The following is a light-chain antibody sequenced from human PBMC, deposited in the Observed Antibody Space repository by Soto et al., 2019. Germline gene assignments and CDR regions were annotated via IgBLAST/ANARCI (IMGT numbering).Light chain of an antibody. CDR3: SSYAGSNDLGV. Sequence: QSALTQPASVSGSPGQSITISCTVTSSDVGSYNLVSWYQQHPGKAPKLMIYEVSKRPSGVSNRFSGSKSGNTASLTASGLQAEDEADYYCSSYAGSNDLGVFGTGTKVTVL. CDR2: EVS. CDR1: SSDVGSYNL. V-gene: IGLV2-14*02. J-gene: IGLJ1*01.